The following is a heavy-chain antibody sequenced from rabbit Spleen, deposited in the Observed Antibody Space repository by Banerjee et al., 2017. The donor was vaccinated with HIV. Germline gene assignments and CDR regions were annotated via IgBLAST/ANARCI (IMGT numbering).Heavy chain of an antibody. CDR3: ARDLAGIIGWNFGL. Sequence: QSLEESGGDLVQPGASLTLTCTASSVSFTLSSYMCWVHQAPGKGLEWITCINAITGKAVYANWASGRFTFSKTSSTTVTLQMTSLTAADTATYFCARDLAGIIGWNFGLWGPGTLVTVS. CDR2: INAITGKA. CDR1: SVSFTLSSY. V-gene: IGHV1S40*01. D-gene: IGHD4-1*01. J-gene: IGHJ4*01.